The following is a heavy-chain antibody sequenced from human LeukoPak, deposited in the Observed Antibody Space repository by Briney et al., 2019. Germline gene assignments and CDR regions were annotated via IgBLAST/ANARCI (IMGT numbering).Heavy chain of an antibody. J-gene: IGHJ4*02. Sequence: ASVKVSCKASGYTFTSYAMHWVRQAPGQRLEWMGWINAGNGNTKYSQKFQGRVTITRDTSASTAYMELSSLRSEDTAVYYCARDGRVAAAGTGFDYWGQGTLVTVSS. CDR1: GYTFTSYA. D-gene: IGHD6-13*01. V-gene: IGHV1-3*01. CDR2: INAGNGNT. CDR3: ARDGRVAAAGTGFDY.